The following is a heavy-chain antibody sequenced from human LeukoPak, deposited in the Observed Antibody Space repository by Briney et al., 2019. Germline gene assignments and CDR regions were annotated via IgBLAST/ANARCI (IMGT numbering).Heavy chain of an antibody. V-gene: IGHV3-23*01. CDR2: IIGSAVNT. CDR3: AKGRVSGGTCYSDVDH. Sequence: PGESLRLSCGASGLTVSSYGMSWVRQAPGKGLEWVSTIIGSAVNTYYADSVKGRFTISRDDSKNTVYLQMNSLRAEDTAVYYCAKGRVSGGTCYSDVDHWGRGTLVTVSS. J-gene: IGHJ4*02. D-gene: IGHD2-15*01. CDR1: GLTVSSYG.